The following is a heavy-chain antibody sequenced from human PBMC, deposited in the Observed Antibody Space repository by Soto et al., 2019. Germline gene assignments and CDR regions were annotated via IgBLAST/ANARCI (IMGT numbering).Heavy chain of an antibody. D-gene: IGHD4-17*01. Sequence: QVQLVQSGPDLKRPGASMKVSCKASGYTFTSYGISWVRQAPGQGLEWMAWISPLKGRTQYSQKAQGRVTLSTDTSSNTAYMEMTPLRVDDTAVYYCAMDYGDRPEYFKHWGQGTLVTVS. CDR2: ISPLKGRT. CDR1: GYTFTSYG. CDR3: AMDYGDRPEYFKH. J-gene: IGHJ1*01. V-gene: IGHV1-18*04.